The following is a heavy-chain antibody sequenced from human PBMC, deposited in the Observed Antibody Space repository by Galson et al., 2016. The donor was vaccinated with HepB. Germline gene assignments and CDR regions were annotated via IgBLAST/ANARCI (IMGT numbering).Heavy chain of an antibody. Sequence: SETLSLTCAVHGGSFSGYYWSCIRQPPGKGLEWVADVDHGGSASYNPSLHTRDTNSLDPPTNHFSLNLTSVTAADTAVCYCILGKQLVPHDFWGQGTLVTVSS. CDR1: GGSFSGYY. CDR2: VDHGGSA. V-gene: IGHV4-34*01. J-gene: IGHJ4*02. D-gene: IGHD2-8*01. CDR3: ILGKQLVPHDF.